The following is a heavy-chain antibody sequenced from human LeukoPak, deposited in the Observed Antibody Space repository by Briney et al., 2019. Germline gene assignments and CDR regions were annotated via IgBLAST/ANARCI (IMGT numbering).Heavy chain of an antibody. Sequence: GGSLRLSCAASGFTFSSYSMNWVRQARGKGLEWVSSISSSSSYIYYADSVKGRFTISRDNAKNSLYLQVNSLRAEDTAVYYCARDRDGYNYGIIGYWGQGTLVTVSS. CDR2: ISSSSSYI. J-gene: IGHJ4*02. V-gene: IGHV3-21*01. CDR1: GFTFSSYS. D-gene: IGHD5-24*01. CDR3: ARDRDGYNYGIIGY.